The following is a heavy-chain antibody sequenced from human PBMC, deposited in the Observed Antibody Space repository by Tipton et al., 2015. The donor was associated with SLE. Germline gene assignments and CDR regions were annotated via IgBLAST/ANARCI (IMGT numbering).Heavy chain of an antibody. D-gene: IGHD1-26*01. CDR3: ARGGGSYYDY. Sequence: TLSLTCTVSGGSISSGSYYWSWIRQPAGKGLEWIGHIYTSGSTNYNPSLKSRVTISVDTSKNQFSLKLSSATAADTAVYYCARGGGSYYDYWGQGTLVTVSS. CDR2: IYTSGST. J-gene: IGHJ4*02. CDR1: GGSISSGSYY. V-gene: IGHV4-61*09.